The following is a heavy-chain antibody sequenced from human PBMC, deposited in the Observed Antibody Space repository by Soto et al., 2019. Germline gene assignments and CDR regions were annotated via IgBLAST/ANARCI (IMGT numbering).Heavy chain of an antibody. CDR2: IYFSGST. V-gene: IGHV4-30-4*01. CDR1: GGSISSAHYY. CDR3: ARGDYYSGYTDS. D-gene: IGHD5-12*01. J-gene: IGHJ4*02. Sequence: QVQLQESGPGLVKPSQTLSLTCTVSGGSISSAHYYWSWIRQPPGKGLEWIGYIYFSGSTYNNPFLKTRVTITVDTSKNRFSLKLSSVTAADTAVYYCARGDYYSGYTDSWGQGTLVTVSS.